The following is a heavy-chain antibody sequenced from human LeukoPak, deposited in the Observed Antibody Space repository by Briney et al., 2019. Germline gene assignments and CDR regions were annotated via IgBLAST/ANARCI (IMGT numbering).Heavy chain of an antibody. D-gene: IGHD2-2*01. CDR1: GYTFTGYY. J-gene: IGHJ6*03. CDR2: ISAYNGNT. CDR3: ARDPGGVVVPAALGSYYYYYMDV. V-gene: IGHV1-18*04. Sequence: GASVKVSCKASGYTFTGYYMHWVRQAPGQGLEWMGWISAYNGNTNYAQKLQGRVTMTTDTSTSTAYMELRSLRSDDTAVYYCARDPGGVVVPAALGSYYYYYMDVWGKGTTVTVSS.